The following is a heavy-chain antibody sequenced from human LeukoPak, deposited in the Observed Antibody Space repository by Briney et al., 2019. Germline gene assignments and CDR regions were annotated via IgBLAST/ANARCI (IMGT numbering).Heavy chain of an antibody. CDR1: GFTFSSYS. CDR2: ISSSSSYI. CDR3: ARDEGSQGTIDY. Sequence: PGGSLRLSCAASGFTFSSYSMNWVRQAPGKGLEWVSSISSSSSYIYYADSVKGRFTISRDNAKNSLYLQMNSLRAEDTAVYYCARDEGSQGTIDYWGQGTLVTVSS. V-gene: IGHV3-21*01. J-gene: IGHJ4*02. D-gene: IGHD3-10*01.